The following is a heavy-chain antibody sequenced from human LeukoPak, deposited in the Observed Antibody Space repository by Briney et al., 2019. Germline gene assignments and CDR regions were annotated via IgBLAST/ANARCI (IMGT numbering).Heavy chain of an antibody. D-gene: IGHD3-10*01. Sequence: GASVRVSCKASGYTFTSYDINWVRQATGQGVERVGWMNPNSGKTGYAQKLQGRVTITRNTAISTDYMELISLRSEDTAVYYCAIDYYGSGSNDYWGQGTLVTVSS. V-gene: IGHV1-8*01. J-gene: IGHJ4*02. CDR2: MNPNSGKT. CDR3: AIDYYGSGSNDY. CDR1: GYTFTSYD.